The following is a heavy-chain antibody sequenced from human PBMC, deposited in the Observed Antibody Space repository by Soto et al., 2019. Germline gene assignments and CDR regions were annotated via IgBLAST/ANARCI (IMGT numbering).Heavy chain of an antibody. V-gene: IGHV1-69*12. J-gene: IGHJ3*02. CDR2: IIPIFGTA. CDR1: GGTFSSYA. D-gene: IGHD6-13*01. CDR3: ARYRHYGSLVQDAFDI. Sequence: QVQLVQSGAEVKKPGSSVKVSCKASGGTFSSYAISWVRQAPGQGLEWMGGIIPIFGTANYAQKFQGRVTITADESTSTAYMELSSLRSEDTAVYYCARYRHYGSLVQDAFDIWGQGTMVTVSS.